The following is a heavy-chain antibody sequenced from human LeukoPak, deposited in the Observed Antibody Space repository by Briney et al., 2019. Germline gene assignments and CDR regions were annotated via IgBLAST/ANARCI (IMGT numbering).Heavy chain of an antibody. J-gene: IGHJ4*02. V-gene: IGHV3-30*03. CDR2: LSADGSHK. CDR1: GFKFSSYG. CDR3: ARGRHCSGGRCYSDFDS. D-gene: IGHD2-15*01. Sequence: GRSLRLSCEASGFKFSSYGMHWVRQAPGKGLEWVAVLSADGSHKQFADAVKDRFAISRDNSKETLYLQMNSLRGEDTAVYYCARGRHCSGGRCYSDFDSWGQGTLVTVSS.